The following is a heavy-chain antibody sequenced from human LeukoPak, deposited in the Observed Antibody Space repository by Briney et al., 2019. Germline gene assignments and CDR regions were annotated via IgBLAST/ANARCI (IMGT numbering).Heavy chain of an antibody. Sequence: GGSLRLSCAASGFTFSNYNMKWVRQAPGKGLEWVSSISSSSSYIYYADSVKGRFTISRDNAKNSLYLQMNSLRAEDTAVYYCARANHYYGSGGPFDYWGQGTLVTVSS. D-gene: IGHD3-10*01. J-gene: IGHJ4*02. CDR3: ARANHYYGSGGPFDY. V-gene: IGHV3-21*01. CDR2: ISSSSSYI. CDR1: GFTFSNYN.